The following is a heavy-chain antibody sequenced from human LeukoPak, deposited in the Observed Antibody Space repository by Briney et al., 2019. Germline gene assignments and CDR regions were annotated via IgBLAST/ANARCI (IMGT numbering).Heavy chain of an antibody. CDR3: ARYYYDSSGYDPNFDY. CDR2: IYHSGST. J-gene: IGHJ4*02. CDR1: GGSFSGYY. Sequence: SETLSLTCAVYGGSFSGYYWGWIRQPPGKGLEWIGSIYHSGSTYYNPSLKSRVTISVDTSKNQFSLKLSSVTAADTAVYYCARYYYDSSGYDPNFDYWGQGTLVTVSS. V-gene: IGHV4-38-2*01. D-gene: IGHD3-22*01.